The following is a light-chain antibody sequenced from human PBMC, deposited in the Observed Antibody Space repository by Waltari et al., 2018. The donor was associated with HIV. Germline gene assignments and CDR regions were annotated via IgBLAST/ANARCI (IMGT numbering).Light chain of an antibody. V-gene: IGLV1-44*01. CDR1: TSNIGTNT. Sequence: QSLLTQPPSVSGTPGQRITISCSVSTSNIGTNTVSWYQQLPGTAPKLVIHSNNQRPSGVPDRFSGSKSGTSASLAISGLQSEDEADYYCAAWDDNLNGWVFGGRTKLTVL. CDR3: AAWDDNLNGWV. J-gene: IGLJ3*02. CDR2: SNN.